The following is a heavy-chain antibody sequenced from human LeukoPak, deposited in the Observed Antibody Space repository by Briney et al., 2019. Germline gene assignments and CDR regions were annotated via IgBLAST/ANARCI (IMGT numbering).Heavy chain of an antibody. D-gene: IGHD3-9*01. CDR1: GFTFSSYS. CDR2: ISSGSHYI. J-gene: IGHJ6*03. V-gene: IGHV3-21*04. CDR3: AKDGGEYYDILTGYYPRLYYMDV. Sequence: GGSLRLSCAASGFTFSSYSMSWVRQAPGKGLEWVSSISSGSHYIHYADSMKGRFTISRVNAKNSLYLQMNSLRAEDTAVYYCAKDGGEYYDILTGYYPRLYYMDVWGKGTTVTISS.